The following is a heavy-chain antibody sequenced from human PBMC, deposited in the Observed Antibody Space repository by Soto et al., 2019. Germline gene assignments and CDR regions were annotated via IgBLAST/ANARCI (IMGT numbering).Heavy chain of an antibody. V-gene: IGHV3-23*01. CDR2: ISGSGDSA. CDR3: GKERRGSGWSVCHF. Sequence: LRLSCAASGFTFTRYSMNWVRQGPGTRLAWVADISGSGDSARYADSVRGRFTISRDNSRDTLYLQMNSLRVDDTAVYYCGKERRGSGWSVCHFWGQGALVTVSS. J-gene: IGHJ4*02. CDR1: GFTFTRYS. D-gene: IGHD6-19*01.